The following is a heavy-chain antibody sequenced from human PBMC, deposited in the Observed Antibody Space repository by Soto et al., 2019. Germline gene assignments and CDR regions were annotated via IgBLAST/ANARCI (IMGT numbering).Heavy chain of an antibody. CDR3: TRRRGSYFYYYGMDV. J-gene: IGHJ6*02. V-gene: IGHV3-73*01. CDR1: GFTFSGSA. D-gene: IGHD1-26*01. CDR2: IRSKANSYAT. Sequence: GGSLRLSCAASGFTFSGSATHWVRQASGKGLEWVGRIRSKANSYATAYAASVKGRFTISRDDSKNTAYLQMNSLKTEDTAVYYCTRRRGSYFYYYGMDVWGQGTTVTVSS.